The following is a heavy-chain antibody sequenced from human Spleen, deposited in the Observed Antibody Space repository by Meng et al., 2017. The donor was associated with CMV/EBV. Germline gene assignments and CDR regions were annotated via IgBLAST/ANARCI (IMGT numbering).Heavy chain of an antibody. D-gene: IGHD6-13*01. CDR3: ARGIAAAAMYDY. J-gene: IGHJ4*02. CDR1: GGSISSSSYY. Sequence: SETLSLTCTVSGGSISSSSYYWSWIRQPPGKGLEWIGEINHSGSTNYNPSLKSRVTISVDTSKNQFSLKLSSVTAADTAVYYCARGIAAAAMYDYWGQGTLVTVSS. CDR2: INHSGST. V-gene: IGHV4-39*07.